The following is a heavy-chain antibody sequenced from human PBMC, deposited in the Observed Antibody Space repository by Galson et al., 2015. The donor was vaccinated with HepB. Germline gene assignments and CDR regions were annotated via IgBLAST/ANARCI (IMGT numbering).Heavy chain of an antibody. D-gene: IGHD6-19*01. CDR3: ARVGFGSGYYFDS. CDR2: ISGTSTYT. J-gene: IGHJ4*02. Sequence: SLRLSCAVSRFTFNDYYMSWIRQAPGKGLEWVSYISGTSTYTNYADSIKGRFTISRDNSKNSLYLQMNSLTAEDTAVYYCARVGFGSGYYFDSWGQGVLVTVSS. V-gene: IGHV3-11*05. CDR1: RFTFNDYY.